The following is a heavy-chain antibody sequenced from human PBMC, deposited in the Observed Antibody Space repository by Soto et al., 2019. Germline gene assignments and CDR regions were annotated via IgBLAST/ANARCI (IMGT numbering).Heavy chain of an antibody. CDR1: GGSFSSYT. Sequence: LVKVSWKASGGSFSSYTISWVRQAHGQGLEWMGRIIPILGIANYAQKFQGRVTITADKSTSTAYMELSSLRSEDTAVYYCAREEVVVVPAALGGYYYYYYMDVWGKGTTVTVSS. V-gene: IGHV1-69*04. CDR3: AREEVVVVPAALGGYYYYYYMDV. D-gene: IGHD2-2*01. CDR2: IIPILGIA. J-gene: IGHJ6*03.